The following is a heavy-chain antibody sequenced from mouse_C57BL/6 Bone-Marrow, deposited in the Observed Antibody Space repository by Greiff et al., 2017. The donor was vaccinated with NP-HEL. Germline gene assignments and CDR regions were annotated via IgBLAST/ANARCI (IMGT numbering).Heavy chain of an antibody. CDR3: ARDGWDDFDY. V-gene: IGHV5-4*01. J-gene: IGHJ2*01. Sequence: EVKLVESGGGLVKPGGSLKLSYAASGFTFSSYAMSWVRQTPEKRLEWVATISDGGSYTYYPDNVKGRFTISRDNAKNNLYLQMSHLKSEDTAMYYCARDGWDDFDYWGQGTTLTVSS. D-gene: IGHD4-1*01. CDR1: GFTFSSYA. CDR2: ISDGGSYT.